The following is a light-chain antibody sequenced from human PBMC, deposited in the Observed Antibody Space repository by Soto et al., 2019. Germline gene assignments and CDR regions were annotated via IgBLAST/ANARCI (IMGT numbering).Light chain of an antibody. CDR2: AAS. Sequence: EIVLTQSPGTLSLSPGERATLSCRASQSINNRYLAWYQQKPGQAPRLLIYAASSRATGIPDRFSGSGSGTHFSITTSRLEPEDFAVYYCQQFGSSPGFTFGPGTKVYIK. V-gene: IGKV3-20*01. CDR3: QQFGSSPGFT. CDR1: QSINNRY. J-gene: IGKJ3*01.